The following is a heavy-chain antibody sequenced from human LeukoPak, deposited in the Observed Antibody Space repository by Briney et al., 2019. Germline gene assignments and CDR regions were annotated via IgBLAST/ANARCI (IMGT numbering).Heavy chain of an antibody. CDR3: AKDPGLGALFGVPNCFDP. V-gene: IGHV3-23*01. CDR2: ISGSGGST. D-gene: IGHD3-3*01. CDR1: GFTFSSYA. J-gene: IGHJ5*02. Sequence: SGGSLRLSCAASGFTFSSYAMSWVRQAPGKGLEWVSAISGSGGSTYYADSVKGRFTISRDNSKNTLYLQMNSLRAEDTAVYYCAKDPGLGALFGVPNCFDPWGQGTLVTVSS.